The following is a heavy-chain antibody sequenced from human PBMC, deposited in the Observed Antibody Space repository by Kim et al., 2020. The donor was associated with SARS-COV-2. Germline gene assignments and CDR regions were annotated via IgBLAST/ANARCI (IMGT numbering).Heavy chain of an antibody. V-gene: IGHV1-18*01. CDR1: GYSFSNYG. CDR3: APYYDSNSYRGQWD. CDR2: ISSNSGHT. D-gene: IGHD3-22*01. Sequence: ASVKVSCKASGYSFSNYGLVWARQAPGKGLEWMGWISSNSGHTKYAQNVQGRVTLTTDTSTNTGYMELSSLRSDDTAVYYCAPYYDSNSYRGQWDWVQGTPVTVSS. J-gene: IGHJ4*01.